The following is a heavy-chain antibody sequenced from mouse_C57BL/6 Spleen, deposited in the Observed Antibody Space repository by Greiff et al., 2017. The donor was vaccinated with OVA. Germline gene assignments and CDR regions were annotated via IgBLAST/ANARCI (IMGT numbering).Heavy chain of an antibody. V-gene: IGHV8-12*01. D-gene: IGHD2-13*01. CDR3: ARRERDYYAMDY. J-gene: IGHJ4*01. Sequence: QVTLKESGPGILQSSQTLSLTCSSSGFSLSTSGMGVSWIRQPSGKGLEWLAHTYWDDDKRNNPSLKSRPTISKDTSRNQVFLKITSVDTADAASYYCARRERDYYAMDYWGQGTSVTVSS. CDR1: GFSLSTSGMG. CDR2: TYWDDDK.